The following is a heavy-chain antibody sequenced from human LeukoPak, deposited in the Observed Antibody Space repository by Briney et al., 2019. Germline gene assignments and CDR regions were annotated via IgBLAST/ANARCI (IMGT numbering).Heavy chain of an antibody. J-gene: IGHJ6*02. D-gene: IGHD2-21*02. Sequence: GASVKVSCKASGYTFTSYGINWVRQAPGQGLEWMGVINLSGGSTTYAQKFQGRVTMTRDTSTSTVYMELSSLRSEDTAVYYCARDIMVMTYYYYYGMDVWGQGTTVTVPS. CDR1: GYTFTSYG. V-gene: IGHV1-46*01. CDR3: ARDIMVMTYYYYYGMDV. CDR2: INLSGGST.